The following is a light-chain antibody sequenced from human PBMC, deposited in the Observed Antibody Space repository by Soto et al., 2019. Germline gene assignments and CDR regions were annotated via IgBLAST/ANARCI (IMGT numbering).Light chain of an antibody. Sequence: EIVLTQSPGTLSLSPGERATLSCRASQSVSSSYLAWYQEEPGQAPRLLIYGASSRATGIPDRFSGSGSGTDFTLNISRLEPEDFAVYYCHQYGSSPFTFGPGTKVDIK. CDR1: QSVSSSY. V-gene: IGKV3-20*01. CDR3: HQYGSSPFT. CDR2: GAS. J-gene: IGKJ3*01.